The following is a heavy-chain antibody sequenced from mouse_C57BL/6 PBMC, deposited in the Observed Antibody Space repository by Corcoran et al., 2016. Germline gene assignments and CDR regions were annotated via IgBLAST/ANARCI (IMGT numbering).Heavy chain of an antibody. V-gene: IGHV8-12*01. D-gene: IGHD1-1*01. CDR1: GFSLSTSGMG. J-gene: IGHJ1*03. Sequence: QVTLKESGPGILQSSQTLSLTCSFSGFSLSTSGMGVSWIRQPSGKGLEWLAHIYWDDDKRYNPSLKSRLTISKDTSRNQVFLKIPSVDTADTATYYCARRYPLYYGSSYPWYFDVWGTGTTVTVSS. CDR3: ARRYPLYYGSSYPWYFDV. CDR2: IYWDDDK.